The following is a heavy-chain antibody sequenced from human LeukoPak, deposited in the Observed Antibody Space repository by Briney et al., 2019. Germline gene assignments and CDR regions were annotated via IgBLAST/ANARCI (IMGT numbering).Heavy chain of an antibody. D-gene: IGHD4-17*01. CDR3: ARMGGITVTTNRKENWFDP. V-gene: IGHV1-18*04. CDR1: GYTFTGYY. Sequence: GASVKVSCKASGYTFTGYYMHWVRQAPGQGLEWMGWISAYNGNTNYAQKLQGRVTMTTDTFTSTAYMELRSLRSDDTAVYYCARMGGITVTTNRKENWFDPWGQGTLVTVSS. J-gene: IGHJ5*02. CDR2: ISAYNGNT.